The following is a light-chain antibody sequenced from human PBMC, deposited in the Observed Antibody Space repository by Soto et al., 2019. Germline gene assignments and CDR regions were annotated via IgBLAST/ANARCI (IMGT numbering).Light chain of an antibody. CDR1: QSVNNN. J-gene: IGKJ1*01. CDR2: GAS. CDR3: QEYNTWPWT. V-gene: IGKV3-15*01. Sequence: ETLMTQSPATLSVSPGERATLSCRASQSVNNNLAWYQQKLGQAPRVLICGASTRATGIPARFTGSGSGTEFILTITSLQSEDSAVYYCQEYNTWPWTFGQGTKVEFK.